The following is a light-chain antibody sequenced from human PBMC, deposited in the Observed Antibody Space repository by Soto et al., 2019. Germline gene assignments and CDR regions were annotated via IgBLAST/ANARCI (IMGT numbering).Light chain of an antibody. V-gene: IGKV3-20*01. CDR1: QSVSSSY. CDR3: AQYGSAPPLLT. J-gene: IGKJ3*01. Sequence: EIVLTQSPGTLSLSPGERATLSCRASQSVSSSYLAWYQQKPGQAPRLLIYGASSRATGIPDRSSGSGYGTDLTLTTSRLEPEDFAVYYCAQYGSAPPLLTFGPGTKVDI. CDR2: GAS.